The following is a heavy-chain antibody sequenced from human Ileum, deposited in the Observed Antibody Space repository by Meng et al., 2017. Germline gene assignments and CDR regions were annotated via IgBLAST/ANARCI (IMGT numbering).Heavy chain of an antibody. J-gene: IGHJ4*02. CDR2: TYYRSEWQN. CDR3: TTWYGEY. V-gene: IGHV6-1*01. Sequence: QVGPGLVMPSPPLSLTCAISGASVSSNRALWHWVRQSPSRGLEWLGQTYYRSEWQNHYGVSVKSRITITADTSRNQFSLNLNSVTPEDTAVYYCTTWYGEYWGQGTLVTVSS. CDR1: GASVSSNRAL. D-gene: IGHD3-10*01.